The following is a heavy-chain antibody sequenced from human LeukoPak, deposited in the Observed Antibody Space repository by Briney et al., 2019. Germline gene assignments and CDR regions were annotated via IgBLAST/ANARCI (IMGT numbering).Heavy chain of an antibody. CDR3: AKALRITMIPHYFDD. CDR2: ISGSGDST. CDR1: GFTFSSYA. V-gene: IGHV3-23*01. Sequence: RSLRLSCAASGFTFSSYAMSWVRQAPGKGLEWVSAISGSGDSTYYADSVKGRFTISRDNSKNTLYLQMNSLRAEDTAVYYCAKALRITMIPHYFDDWGQGTLVTVSS. D-gene: IGHD3-22*01. J-gene: IGHJ4*02.